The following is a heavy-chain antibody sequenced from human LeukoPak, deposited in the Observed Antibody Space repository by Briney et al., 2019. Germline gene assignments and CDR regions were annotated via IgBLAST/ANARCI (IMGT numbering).Heavy chain of an antibody. CDR1: GGTFSSYA. Sequence: GASVKVSCKASGGTFSSYAISWVRQAPGQGLEWMGGIIPIFGTANYAQKFQGRVTITADKSTSTAYMELSSLRSEDTAVYYCARGTPEYMNSHAITIFGVFSRYYFDYWGQGTLVTVSS. CDR3: ARGTPEYMNSHAITIFGVFSRYYFDY. J-gene: IGHJ4*02. D-gene: IGHD3-3*01. V-gene: IGHV1-69*06. CDR2: IIPIFGTA.